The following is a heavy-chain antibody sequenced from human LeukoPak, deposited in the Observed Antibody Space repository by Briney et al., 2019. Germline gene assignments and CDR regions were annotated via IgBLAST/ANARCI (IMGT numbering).Heavy chain of an antibody. CDR1: GYSTSSGYY. J-gene: IGHJ4*02. D-gene: IGHD3-10*01. V-gene: IGHV4-38-2*02. Sequence: PSETLSLTCTVSGYSTSSGYYWGWIRQPPGKGLEWIGSIYHSGSTYYNPSLKSRLTISVDTSKNQFSLKLSSVTAADTAVYYCASTMVRGVIAYWGQGTLVTVSS. CDR2: IYHSGST. CDR3: ASTMVRGVIAY.